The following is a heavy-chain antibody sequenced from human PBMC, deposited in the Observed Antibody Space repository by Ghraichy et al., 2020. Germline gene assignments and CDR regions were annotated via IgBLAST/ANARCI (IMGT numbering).Heavy chain of an antibody. CDR3: ARWGGSGSNNSWFDP. J-gene: IGHJ5*02. D-gene: IGHD3-10*01. CDR2: IYHSGST. V-gene: IGHV4-38-2*02. CDR1: GYSISSGYY. Sequence: GSLRLSCTVSGYSISSGYYWGWIRQPPGKGLEWIGSIYHSGSTYYNPSLKSRVTISVDTSKNQFSLKLSSVTAADTAVYYCARWGGSGSNNSWFDPWGQGTLVTVSS.